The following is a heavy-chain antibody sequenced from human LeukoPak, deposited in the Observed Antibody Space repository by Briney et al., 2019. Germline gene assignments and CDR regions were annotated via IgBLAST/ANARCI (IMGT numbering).Heavy chain of an antibody. Sequence: GGSLRLSCAASGFTFSDYYMNWIRQAPGKGLEWVSYISSSSSYTNYADSVKGRFTISRDNAKNSLYLQMNSLRAEDTAVYYYVRDLGGDSYGYVHYGMDVWGKGTTVTVSS. CDR1: GFTFSDYY. J-gene: IGHJ6*04. CDR3: VRDLGGDSYGYVHYGMDV. D-gene: IGHD5-18*01. CDR2: ISSSSSYT. V-gene: IGHV3-11*06.